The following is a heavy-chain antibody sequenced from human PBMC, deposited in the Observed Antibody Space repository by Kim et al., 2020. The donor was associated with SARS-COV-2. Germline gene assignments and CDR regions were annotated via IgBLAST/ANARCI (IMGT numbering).Heavy chain of an antibody. V-gene: IGHV3-30*04. Sequence: VGSLRLSCAASGFTFSSYAMHWVRQAPGKGLEWVAVISYDGSNKYYVDSVKGRFTISRDNSKNTLYLQMNSRRAEDTAVYYCARYCSGGSCYPYYYYGMDVWGQGTTVTVSS. CDR3: ARYCSGGSCYPYYYYGMDV. J-gene: IGHJ6*02. D-gene: IGHD2-15*01. CDR1: GFTFSSYA. CDR2: ISYDGSNK.